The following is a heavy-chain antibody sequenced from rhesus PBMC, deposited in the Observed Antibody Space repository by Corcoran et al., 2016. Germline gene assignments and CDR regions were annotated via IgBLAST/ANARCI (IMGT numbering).Heavy chain of an antibody. CDR2: ISGSGVST. V-gene: IGHV4-173*01. CDR1: GGSISSTS. J-gene: IGHJ4*01. CDR3: ARDRGLRFFDY. D-gene: IGHD4-29*01. Sequence: QLQLQESGPGLVKPSETLSLTCAVSGGSISSTSWSWIRPPPGKGLEWIGRISGSGVSTDYNPSLKSRVTISTDTSKNQFSLKLSSVTAADTAVYYCARDRGLRFFDYWGQGVLVTVSS.